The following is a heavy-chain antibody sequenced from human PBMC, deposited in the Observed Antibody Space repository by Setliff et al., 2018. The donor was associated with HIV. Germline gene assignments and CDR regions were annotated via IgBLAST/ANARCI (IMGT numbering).Heavy chain of an antibody. D-gene: IGHD3-10*01. CDR3: AYYSSGSFYLGYYYYHGMDV. J-gene: IGHJ6*02. CDR1: GFRINNYD. V-gene: IGHV3-48*03. CDR2: ISSSGETI. Sequence: PGGSLRLSCAASGFRINNYDMNWVRQAPGKGLEWISHISSSGETIYYADSVGGRFTISRDNAENSLYLQMISLRAEDTAVYYCAYYSSGSFYLGYYYYHGMDVWGQGTTVTVSS.